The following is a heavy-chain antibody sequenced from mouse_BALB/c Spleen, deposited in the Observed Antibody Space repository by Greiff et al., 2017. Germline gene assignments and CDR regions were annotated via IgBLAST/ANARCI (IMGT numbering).Heavy chain of an antibody. CDR3: ATYDYDPYYFDY. D-gene: IGHD2-4*01. CDR2: IDPANGNT. V-gene: IGHV14-3*02. Sequence: EVQLQQSGAELVKPGASVKLSCTASGFNIKDTYMHWVKQRPEQGLEWIGRIDPANGNTKYDPKFQGKATITADTSSNTAYLQLSSLTSEDTAVYYCATYDYDPYYFDYWGQGTTLTVSS. CDR1: GFNIKDTY. J-gene: IGHJ2*01.